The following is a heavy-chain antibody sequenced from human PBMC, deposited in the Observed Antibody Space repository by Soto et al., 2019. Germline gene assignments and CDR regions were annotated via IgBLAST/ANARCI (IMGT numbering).Heavy chain of an antibody. CDR3: ARGAGSVIAARPRYFDL. V-gene: IGHV4-34*01. CDR1: GGSFSGYY. Sequence: QVQLQQWGAGLLKPSETLSLTCAVYGGSFSGYYWSWIRQPPGKGLEWIGEINHSGSTNYNPSLKSRVTISVDTSKNQFSLKLSSVTAADTAVYYCARGAGSVIAARPRYFDLWGRGTLVTGSS. CDR2: INHSGST. J-gene: IGHJ2*01. D-gene: IGHD6-6*01.